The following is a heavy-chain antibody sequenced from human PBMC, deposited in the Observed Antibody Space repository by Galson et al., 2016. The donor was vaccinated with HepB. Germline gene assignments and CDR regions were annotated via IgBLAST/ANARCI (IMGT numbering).Heavy chain of an antibody. CDR1: GFTFSSYG. CDR2: VWYDGSNK. J-gene: IGHJ3*02. V-gene: IGHV3-33*01. Sequence: SLRLSCAASGFTFSSYGMHWVRQAPGKGPEWVAVVWYDGSNKYYADSVKGRFTISRDNSKNTLYLQMNSLRAEDTAVYYCVRDGVESSTSCFGCDAFDIWGQGTMVTVSS. D-gene: IGHD2-2*01. CDR3: VRDGVESSTSCFGCDAFDI.